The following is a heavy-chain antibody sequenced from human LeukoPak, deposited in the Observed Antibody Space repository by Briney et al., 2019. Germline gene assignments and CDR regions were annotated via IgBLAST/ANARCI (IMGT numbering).Heavy chain of an antibody. J-gene: IGHJ6*03. CDR1: GGTFSSYA. CDR3: ALVPAAMPSYYYYYMDV. Sequence: SVKVSCKASGGTFSSYAISWVRQAPGQGLEWMGRIIPIFGTANYAQKFQGRVTITADESTSTAYMELSSLRSEDTAVYYCALVPAAMPSYYYYYMDVWGKGTTVTVSS. CDR2: IIPIFGTA. D-gene: IGHD2-2*01. V-gene: IGHV1-69*13.